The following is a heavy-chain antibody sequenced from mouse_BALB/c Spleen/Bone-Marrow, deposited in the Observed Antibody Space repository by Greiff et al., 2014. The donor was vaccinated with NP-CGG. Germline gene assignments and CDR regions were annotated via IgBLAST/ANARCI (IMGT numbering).Heavy chain of an antibody. CDR2: ISSGSSTI. CDR1: GFTFSSFG. Sequence: EVHLVESGGGLVQPGGSRKLSCAASGFTFSSFGTHWVRQAPEKGLEWVAYISSGSSTIYYADTVKGRFTISRDNPKNTLFLQMTSLRSEDTAMYYCARSSYGYDRQAYFFDYWGQGTTLTVSS. D-gene: IGHD2-2*01. V-gene: IGHV5-17*02. CDR3: ARSSYGYDRQAYFFDY. J-gene: IGHJ2*01.